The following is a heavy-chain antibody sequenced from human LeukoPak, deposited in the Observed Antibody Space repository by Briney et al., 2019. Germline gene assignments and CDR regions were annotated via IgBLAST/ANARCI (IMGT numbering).Heavy chain of an antibody. V-gene: IGHV4-31*03. CDR3: ARGYGARFDY. CDR2: IYYSGST. J-gene: IGHJ4*02. D-gene: IGHD4-17*01. CDR1: GGSISSGGYY. Sequence: SETLSLTCTVSGGSISSGGYYWSWIRQHPGKGLEWIGYIYYSGSTYYNPSLKIRVTISVDTSKNQFSLKLSSVTAADTAVYYCARGYGARFDYWGQGTLVAVSS.